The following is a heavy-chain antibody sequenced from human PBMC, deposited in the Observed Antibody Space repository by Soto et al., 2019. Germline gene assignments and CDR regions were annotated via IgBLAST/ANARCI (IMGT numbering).Heavy chain of an antibody. J-gene: IGHJ5*02. Sequence: GGSLRLSCAPSGFTFSSYWMSWVRQAPGKGLKWVANIKQDGSEKSKNSLYLQMNSLRAEDTAVYYCARDATGYSSGWLNWFDPWGQGTLVTVSS. CDR2: IKQDGSEK. CDR3: ARDATGYSSGWLNWFDP. V-gene: IGHV3-7*01. D-gene: IGHD6-19*01. CDR1: GFTFSSYW.